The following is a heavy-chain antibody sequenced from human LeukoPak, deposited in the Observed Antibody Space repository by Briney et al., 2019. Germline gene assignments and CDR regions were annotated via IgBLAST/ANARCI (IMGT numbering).Heavy chain of an antibody. CDR2: ISYDGSNK. CDR1: GFTFSGYA. V-gene: IGHV3-30*04. CDR3: ARDTNDAFDI. Sequence: GGSLRLSCAASGFTFSGYAMHWVRQAPGKGLEWVAVISYDGSNKYYADSVKGRFTISRDNSKNTLYLQMNSLRAEDTAVYYCARDTNDAFDIWGQGTMATVSS. J-gene: IGHJ3*02. D-gene: IGHD2-2*01.